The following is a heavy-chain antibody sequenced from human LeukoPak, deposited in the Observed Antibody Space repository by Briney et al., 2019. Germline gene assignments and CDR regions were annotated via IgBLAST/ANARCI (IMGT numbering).Heavy chain of an antibody. CDR2: ISSDGSST. Sequence: GGSLRLSCAASGLTFSIYYMHWVRQAPGKGPVWVSRISSDGSSTSYADSVKGRFTISRDNAKNTLYLQMNSLRAEDTAVYYCVNPGLCTTSSCQSWGQGTLVTVSS. J-gene: IGHJ4*02. CDR3: VNPGLCTTSSCQS. D-gene: IGHD2-2*01. V-gene: IGHV3-74*01. CDR1: GLTFSIYY.